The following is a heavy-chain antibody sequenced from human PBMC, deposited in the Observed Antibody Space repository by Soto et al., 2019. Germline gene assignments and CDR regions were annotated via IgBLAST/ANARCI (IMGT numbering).Heavy chain of an antibody. V-gene: IGHV3-33*06. J-gene: IGHJ4*02. CDR1: GFTFNKYG. D-gene: IGHD2-15*01. CDR2: IWHDGSEK. CDR3: AKDGDRTYCSDGNCAFFDS. Sequence: QVQLVESGGGVVQPGGSLRLSCAASGFTFNKYGIHWVRQAPGKGLGWVAVIWHDGSEKYYADSVKGRFTISRDNSKNMVYLQMKSLRVEDTATYYCAKDGDRTYCSDGNCAFFDSWGQGALVTVSS.